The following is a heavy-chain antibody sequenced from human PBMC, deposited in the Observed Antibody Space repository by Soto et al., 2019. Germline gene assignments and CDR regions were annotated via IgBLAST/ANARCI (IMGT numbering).Heavy chain of an antibody. CDR3: ARSYYGSGSYCFYGMDV. V-gene: IGHV1-69*06. D-gene: IGHD3-10*01. Sequence: QVQLVQSGAEVKKPGSSVKVSCKASGGTFGNSAISWVRQAPGQGLEWMGGILPSFATGNSAPEFQGRLTITADKSTTTAYMELSSLRSEDTAVYYCARSYYGSGSYCFYGMDVWGQGTTVTVSS. CDR1: GGTFGNSA. CDR2: ILPSFATG. J-gene: IGHJ6*02.